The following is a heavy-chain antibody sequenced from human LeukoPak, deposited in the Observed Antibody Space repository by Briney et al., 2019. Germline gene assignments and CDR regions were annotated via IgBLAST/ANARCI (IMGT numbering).Heavy chain of an antibody. D-gene: IGHD6-13*01. Sequence: GSLRLSCLASGFTFPTYGMHWVRQAPGNGLEWVALIYFDGSKKYYADSVKGRFTISRDNSNNTLYLEMNRLRVEDTAIYYCAKTTIAAVGAHFDHWGQGDLVTVSS. J-gene: IGHJ4*02. CDR2: IYFDGSKK. CDR1: GFTFPTYG. CDR3: AKTTIAAVGAHFDH. V-gene: IGHV3-33*03.